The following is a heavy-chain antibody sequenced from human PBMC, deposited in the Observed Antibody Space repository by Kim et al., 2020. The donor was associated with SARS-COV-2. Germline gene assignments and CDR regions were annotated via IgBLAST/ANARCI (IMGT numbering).Heavy chain of an antibody. Sequence: SETLSLICAVSGASFTSFYWSWLRKPPGERLEWIGFVYSTGLTRHNPSLEGRVSISLDTSNSQFSLHLSSATAADTAVYYCARQSNSGFDYWGQGALVT. D-gene: IGHD4-4*01. V-gene: IGHV4-59*08. J-gene: IGHJ4*02. CDR3: ARQSNSGFDY. CDR1: GASFTSFY. CDR2: VYSTGLT.